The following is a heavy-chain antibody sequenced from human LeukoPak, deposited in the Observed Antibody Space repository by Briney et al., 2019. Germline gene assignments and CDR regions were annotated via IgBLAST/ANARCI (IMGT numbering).Heavy chain of an antibody. CDR2: INPNSGGT. V-gene: IGHV1-2*02. CDR1: GYTFTGYY. CDR3: ASGNVLLWFGEPSGPSDWFDP. D-gene: IGHD3-10*01. Sequence: ASVKVSCKASGYTFTGYYMHWVRQAPGQGLEWMGWINPNSGGTNYAQKFQGRVTMTRDTSISTAYMELSRLRSDDTAVYYCASGNVLLWFGEPSGPSDWFDPWGQGTLVTVSS. J-gene: IGHJ5*02.